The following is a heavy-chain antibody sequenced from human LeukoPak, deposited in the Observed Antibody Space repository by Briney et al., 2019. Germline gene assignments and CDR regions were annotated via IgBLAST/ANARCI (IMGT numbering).Heavy chain of an antibody. V-gene: IGHV3-21*01. CDR3: ASVDLHATGAWVDY. J-gene: IGHJ4*02. D-gene: IGHD5-12*01. CDR2: ITNSGTYI. CDR1: GFTFSRYT. Sequence: PGGSLRLSCAASGFTFSRYTMNWARQAPGKGLEWVSSITNSGTYIYYADSVKGRFTISRDNAKNSLYLQMYSLRAEDTAVYYCASVDLHATGAWVDYWGQGTLVTVSS.